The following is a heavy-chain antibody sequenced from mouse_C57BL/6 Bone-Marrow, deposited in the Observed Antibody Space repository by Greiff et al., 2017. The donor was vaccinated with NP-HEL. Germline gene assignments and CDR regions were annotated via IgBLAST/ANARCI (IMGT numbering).Heavy chain of an antibody. CDR1: GFTFSSYA. V-gene: IGHV5-4*01. CDR2: ISDGGSYT. CDR3: AIYYDYDVAY. Sequence: VQLKESGGGLVKPGGSLKLSCAASGFTFSSYAMSWVRQTPEKRLEWVATISDGGSYTYYPDNVKGRFTISRDNAKNNLYLQMSHLKSEDTAMYYCAIYYDYDVAYWGQGTLVTVSA. J-gene: IGHJ3*01. D-gene: IGHD2-4*01.